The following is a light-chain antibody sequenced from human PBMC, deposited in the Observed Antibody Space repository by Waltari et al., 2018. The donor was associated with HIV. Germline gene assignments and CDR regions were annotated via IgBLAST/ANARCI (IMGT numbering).Light chain of an antibody. CDR3: QQSSTVPRT. Sequence: MRMTQSPGSLSASVGDRVTITCRASHNINSYLNWYHQKPGKAPKLLIYGASSLHSGVPPRFSGSGSGTDFTLTISSLQPEDFGTYYCQQSSTVPRTFGQGTKVEIK. J-gene: IGKJ1*01. CDR1: HNINSY. CDR2: GAS. V-gene: IGKV1-39*01.